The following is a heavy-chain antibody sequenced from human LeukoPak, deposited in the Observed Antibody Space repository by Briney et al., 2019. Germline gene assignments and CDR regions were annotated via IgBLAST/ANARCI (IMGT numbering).Heavy chain of an antibody. V-gene: IGHV1-46*01. CDR3: GRDHRDGYPTPPDS. CDR2: INPSGGST. J-gene: IGHJ4*02. CDR1: GYTFTSYH. D-gene: IGHD5-24*01. Sequence: ASVKVSCKASGYTFTSYHIHWVREAPGQGLEWMGMINPSGGSTSSAQKFQGRVTMTRDTSTSTVYMELSSLTSGDTAVYYCGRDHRDGYPTPPDSWGQGTQVTVSS.